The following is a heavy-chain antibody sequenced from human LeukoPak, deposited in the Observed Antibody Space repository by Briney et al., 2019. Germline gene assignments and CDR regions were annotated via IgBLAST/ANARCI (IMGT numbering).Heavy chain of an antibody. Sequence: SETLSLTCTVSGGSISSYYWSWIRQPPGKGLEWIGYIYYSGSTNYNPSLKSRVTISVDTSKNQFSLKLSSVTAADTAVYYCARADRGQLLIYWGQGTLVTVSS. CDR1: GGSISSYY. CDR3: ARADRGQLLIY. V-gene: IGHV4-59*08. D-gene: IGHD2-2*01. CDR2: IYYSGST. J-gene: IGHJ4*02.